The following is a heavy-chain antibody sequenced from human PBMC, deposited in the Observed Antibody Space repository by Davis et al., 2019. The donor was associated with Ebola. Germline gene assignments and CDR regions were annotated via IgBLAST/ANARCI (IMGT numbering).Heavy chain of an antibody. CDR2: IKADGSAK. D-gene: IGHD1-26*01. CDR3: VRVYSGSYDP. V-gene: IGHV3-7*01. CDR1: GFTFSSSW. J-gene: IGHJ5*02. Sequence: LKISCAASGFTFSSSWMTWVRQAPEKGLEWVATIKADGSAKYYVDSVKGRFTISRDNAKNSLYLQMNSLRAEDTAVYYCVRVYSGSYDPWGQGTLVTVSS.